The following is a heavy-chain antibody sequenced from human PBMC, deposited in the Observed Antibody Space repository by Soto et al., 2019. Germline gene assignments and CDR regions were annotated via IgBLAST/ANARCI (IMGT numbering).Heavy chain of an antibody. CDR2: INPINGNT. CDR1: GYTFTSYA. D-gene: IGHD6-6*01. V-gene: IGHV1-3*01. CDR3: AILIAARPRSQNWFDP. Sequence: ASVKVSCTASGYTFTSYAMHWVRQAPGQRLEWMGWINPINGNTKYSQKFQGRVTITTDKSASTAYMELSSLRSEDTAVYYCAILIAARPRSQNWFDPWGQGTLVTVSS. J-gene: IGHJ5*02.